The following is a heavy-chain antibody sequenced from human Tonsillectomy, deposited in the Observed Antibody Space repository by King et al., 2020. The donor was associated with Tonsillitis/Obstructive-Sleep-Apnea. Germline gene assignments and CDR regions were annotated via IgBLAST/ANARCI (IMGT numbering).Heavy chain of an antibody. J-gene: IGHJ6*03. CDR2: IRSKAYGGTT. CDR1: GFTFGDYA. CDR3: TRANNYYYCMDV. Sequence: VQLVESGGGLVQPGRSLRLSCRASGFTFGDYAMSWVRQAPGKGLEWVGFIRSKAYGGTTEYAASVKGRFTISRDDSKSIAYLQMNSLKTEDTAVYYCTRANNYYYCMDVWGKGTTVTVPS. V-gene: IGHV3-49*04.